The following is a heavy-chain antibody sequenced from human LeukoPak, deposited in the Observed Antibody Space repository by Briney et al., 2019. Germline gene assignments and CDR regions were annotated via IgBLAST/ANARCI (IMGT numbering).Heavy chain of an antibody. D-gene: IGHD6-13*01. V-gene: IGHV4-59*08. CDR2: IYHTGSN. Sequence: PSESLSLTCTVSGGSISSYYWTWIRQPPGKGLEWIGYIYHTGSNNYSPSLKSRVTMYVDTSKNQLSLKLSSVTAADTAMYYCARARYTNSCYAVDIWGQGTMVTVSS. J-gene: IGHJ3*02. CDR3: ARARYTNSCYAVDI. CDR1: GGSISSYY.